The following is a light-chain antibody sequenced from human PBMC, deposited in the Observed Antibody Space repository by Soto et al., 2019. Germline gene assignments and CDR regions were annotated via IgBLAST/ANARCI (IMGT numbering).Light chain of an antibody. V-gene: IGKV3-11*01. J-gene: IGKJ3*01. CDR3: QQRSNWPGT. CDR1: QSVGTY. CDR2: DAS. Sequence: ENVLIQSPATQSLCTGERAILSCRASQSVGTYLAWYQQKPGQAPRLLIYDASNRATGIPARFGGSGSGTDFTLAINSLEPVDFAVYYCQQRSNWPGTFGPGTKVDIK.